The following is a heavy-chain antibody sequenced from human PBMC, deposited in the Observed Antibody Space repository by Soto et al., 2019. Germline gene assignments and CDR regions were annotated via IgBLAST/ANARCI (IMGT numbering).Heavy chain of an antibody. CDR3: ALSGEVAGSYYLDY. J-gene: IGHJ4*02. V-gene: IGHV1-69*13. Sequence: SVKFSCQASGGTFSSYAISWVRQARGQGLEWMGAIIPIFGTANDAQTFQGRVTITADESTSTAYMELSSLRSEATAVSYCALSGEVAGSYYLDYWGQGTLVTLSS. CDR2: IIPIFGTA. CDR1: GGTFSSYA. D-gene: IGHD6-19*01.